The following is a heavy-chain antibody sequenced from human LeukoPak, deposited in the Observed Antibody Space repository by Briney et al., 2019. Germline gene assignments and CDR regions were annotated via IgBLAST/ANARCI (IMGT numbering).Heavy chain of an antibody. CDR2: ISAYNGNT. V-gene: IGHV1-18*01. J-gene: IGHJ6*03. CDR3: AREGTIPGGDYYYYYMDV. CDR1: GYTFTSYG. D-gene: IGHD2-2*02. Sequence: ASVKVSCKASGYTFTSYGISWVRQAPGQGLEWMGWISAYNGNTNYAQKLQGRVTMTTDTSTSTAYMELRSLRSGDTAVYYCAREGTIPGGDYYYYYMDVWGKGTTVTVSS.